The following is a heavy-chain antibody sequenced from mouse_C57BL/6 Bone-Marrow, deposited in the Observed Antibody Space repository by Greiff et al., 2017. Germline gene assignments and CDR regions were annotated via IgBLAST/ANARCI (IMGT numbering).Heavy chain of an antibody. D-gene: IGHD2-1*01. CDR1: GFTFSSYA. J-gene: IGHJ3*01. Sequence: EVMLVESGGGLVKPGGSLKLSCAASGFTFSSYAMSWVRQTPEKRLEWVATISDGGSYTYYPGNVKGRFTISRDNAKNNLYLQMSHLKSEDTAMYYCARESKIYYGNPAWFAYWGQGTLVTVSA. CDR2: ISDGGSYT. CDR3: ARESKIYYGNPAWFAY. V-gene: IGHV5-4*01.